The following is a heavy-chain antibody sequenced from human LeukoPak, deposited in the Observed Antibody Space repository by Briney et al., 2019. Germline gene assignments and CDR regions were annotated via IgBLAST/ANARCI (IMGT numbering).Heavy chain of an antibody. CDR3: ARGSYYGDHWPYYYYYYMDV. J-gene: IGHJ6*03. CDR1: GFTFSSYS. Sequence: GGSLRLSCAASGFTFSSYSMNWVRQAPGKGLEWVSSISSSSSYIYYADSVKGRFTISRDNAKNSLYLQMNSLRAEDTAVYYCARGSYYGDHWPYYYYYYMDVWGKGTTVTVSS. CDR2: ISSSSSYI. V-gene: IGHV3-21*01. D-gene: IGHD4-17*01.